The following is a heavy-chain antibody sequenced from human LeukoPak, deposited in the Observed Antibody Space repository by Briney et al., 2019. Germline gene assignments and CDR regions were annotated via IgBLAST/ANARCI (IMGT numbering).Heavy chain of an antibody. D-gene: IGHD3-10*01. Sequence: ASVKVSCKASGYTFTSYGISWVRQAPGQGLEWMGWISAYNGNTNYARKLQGRVTMTTDTSTSTAYMELRSLRSDDTAVYYCARDGPYYYGSGSHPQAYYFDYWGQGTLVTVSS. CDR1: GYTFTSYG. CDR3: ARDGPYYYGSGSHPQAYYFDY. CDR2: ISAYNGNT. J-gene: IGHJ4*02. V-gene: IGHV1-18*01.